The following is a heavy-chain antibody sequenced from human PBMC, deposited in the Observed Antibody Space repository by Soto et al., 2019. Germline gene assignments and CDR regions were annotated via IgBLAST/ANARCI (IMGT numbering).Heavy chain of an antibody. CDR1: GGSISSYY. CDR3: ARQGTMVRGEYYYYYYMDV. CDR2: IYYSGST. V-gene: IGHV4-59*08. Sequence: SETLSLTCTVSGGSISSYYWSWIRQPPGKGLEWIGYIYYSGSTNYNPSLKSRVTISVDTSKNQFSLKLSSVTAADTAVYYCARQGTMVRGEYYYYYYMDVWGKGTSVTVSS. J-gene: IGHJ6*03. D-gene: IGHD3-10*01.